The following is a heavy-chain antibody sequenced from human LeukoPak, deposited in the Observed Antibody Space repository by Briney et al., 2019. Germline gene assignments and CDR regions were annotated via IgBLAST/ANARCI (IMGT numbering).Heavy chain of an antibody. Sequence: PSETLSLTCTVSGDSITSSYWSWIRQPPGKGLEYIGYAYYSGSTNYNPSLKSRVTISVDTSKNQFSLKLSSVTAADTAVYYCARGGVAGHSVVVFFDYWGQGTLVTVSS. J-gene: IGHJ4*02. CDR3: ARGGVAGHSVVVFFDY. D-gene: IGHD6-19*01. V-gene: IGHV4-59*12. CDR1: GDSITSSY. CDR2: AYYSGST.